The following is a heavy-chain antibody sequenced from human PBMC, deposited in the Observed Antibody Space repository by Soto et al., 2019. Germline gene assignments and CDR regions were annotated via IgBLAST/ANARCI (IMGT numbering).Heavy chain of an antibody. J-gene: IGHJ6*02. CDR3: ARAHEDCSGGSGYLGKYGMDV. D-gene: IGHD2-15*01. V-gene: IGHV4-39*01. CDR2: IYYSGST. Sequence: PSETLSLTCTVSGGSISSSSYYWGWIRQPPGKGLEWIGSIYYSGSTYYNPSLKSRVTMSVDTSKNQFSLKLSSVTAADTAVYYCARAHEDCSGGSGYLGKYGMDVWGQGTTVTVSS. CDR1: GGSISSSSYY.